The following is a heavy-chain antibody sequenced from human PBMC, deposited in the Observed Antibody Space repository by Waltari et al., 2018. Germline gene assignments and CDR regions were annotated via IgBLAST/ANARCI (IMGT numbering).Heavy chain of an antibody. CDR1: GFTFSSYS. Sequence: EVQLVESGGGLVQPGGSLRLSCAASGFTFSSYSMNWVRQAPGKGLEWVSYISSSSSTIYYADSVKGRFTISRDNAKNSLYLQMNSLRAEDTAVYYCARVRTDHCSGGSCYYYYYGMDVWGQGTTVTVSS. J-gene: IGHJ6*02. CDR2: ISSSSSTI. V-gene: IGHV3-48*01. CDR3: ARVRTDHCSGGSCYYYYYGMDV. D-gene: IGHD2-15*01.